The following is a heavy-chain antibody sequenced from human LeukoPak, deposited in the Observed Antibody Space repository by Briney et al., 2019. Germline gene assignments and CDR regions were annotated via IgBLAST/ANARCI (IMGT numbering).Heavy chain of an antibody. Sequence: PGGSLRLSCAASGFTFSGSAMHWVRQASGKGLEWVGRIRSKVNSYATAYAASVKGRFTISRDDSKNTTYLQMNSLKTEDTAVYYCTRASGTYYNWGQGTLVTVSS. D-gene: IGHD1-26*01. CDR3: TRASGTYYN. CDR1: GFTFSGSA. V-gene: IGHV3-73*01. J-gene: IGHJ4*02. CDR2: IRSKVNSYAT.